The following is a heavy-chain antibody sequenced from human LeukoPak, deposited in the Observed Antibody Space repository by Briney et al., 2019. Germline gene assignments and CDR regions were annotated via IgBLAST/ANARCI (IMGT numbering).Heavy chain of an antibody. CDR3: ARGYDFWSGFDY. V-gene: IGHV4-59*11. D-gene: IGHD3-3*01. CDR2: ISYSGST. Sequence: PSESLSLTCAVSGDSISTHYWSWIRQPPGKGLEWVGYISYSGSTYYNPSLKSRVTISVDTSKNQFSLKLSSVTAADTAVYYCARGYDFWSGFDYWGQGTLVTVSS. J-gene: IGHJ4*02. CDR1: GDSISTHY.